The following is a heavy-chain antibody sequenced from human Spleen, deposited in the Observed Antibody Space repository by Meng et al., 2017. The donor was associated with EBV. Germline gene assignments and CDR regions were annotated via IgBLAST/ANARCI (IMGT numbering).Heavy chain of an antibody. Sequence: QVQLQESGPALVKPSPTLSLSCAVSGDPINSGGYYWSWIRQPPGKRLEWIGYIYYSGTTYNNPSLKRRVTISVDTSKNQFSLKLSSVTAADTAVYYCAKFALYGYYYFEYWGQGTLVTVSS. V-gene: IGHV4-30-4*01. CDR2: IYYSGTT. CDR1: GDPINSGGYY. CDR3: AKFALYGYYYFEY. J-gene: IGHJ4*02. D-gene: IGHD3-16*02.